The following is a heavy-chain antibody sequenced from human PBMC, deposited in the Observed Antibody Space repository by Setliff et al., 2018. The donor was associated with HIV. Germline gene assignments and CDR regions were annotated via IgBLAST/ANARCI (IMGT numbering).Heavy chain of an antibody. D-gene: IGHD4-17*01. J-gene: IGHJ4*02. CDR3: AKGAGFYGDYTFDH. CDR2: IHSTGST. V-gene: IGHV4-59*11. CDR1: GPSINIHY. Sequence: SETLSLTCTVSGPSINIHYWSWIRQSPGKAFEWIGYIHSTGSTNYNPSLQSRVTISMVASRNQFSLKLTSVTAADTAVYYCAKGAGFYGDYTFDHWGQGRQVTVSS.